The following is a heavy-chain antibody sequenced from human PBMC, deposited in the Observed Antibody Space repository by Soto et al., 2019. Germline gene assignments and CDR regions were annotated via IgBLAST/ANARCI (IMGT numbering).Heavy chain of an antibody. Sequence: GGSLRLSCAASGFTFSSYWMSWVRQAPGKGLEWVANIKQDGSEKYYVDSVKGRFTISRDNAKNSLYLQMNSLRAEDTAVYYCARATYSSSWYFDYWGQGTLVTVSS. CDR3: ARATYSSSWYFDY. CDR1: GFTFSSYW. D-gene: IGHD6-13*01. J-gene: IGHJ4*02. CDR2: IKQDGSEK. V-gene: IGHV3-7*01.